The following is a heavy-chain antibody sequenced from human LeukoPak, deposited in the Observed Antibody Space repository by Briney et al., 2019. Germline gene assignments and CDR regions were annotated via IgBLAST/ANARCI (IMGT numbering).Heavy chain of an antibody. D-gene: IGHD3-22*01. V-gene: IGHV4-59*01. CDR1: GGSISSYY. J-gene: IGHJ3*02. CDR3: ARVAYYDSSGYYASDAFDI. Sequence: SETLSLTCTVSGGSISSYYWSWIRQPPGKGMEWVGYIYYSGSTNYNPTLKSRVTISVDTSENQFSLKLSSVTAADTAVYYCARVAYYDSSGYYASDAFDIWGQGTMVTVSS. CDR2: IYYSGST.